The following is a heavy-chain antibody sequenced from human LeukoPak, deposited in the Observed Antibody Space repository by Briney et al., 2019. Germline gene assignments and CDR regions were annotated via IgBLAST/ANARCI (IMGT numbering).Heavy chain of an antibody. CDR1: GDTFSFFA. D-gene: IGHD2-2*01. CDR2: IIPIFGTA. J-gene: IGHJ5*02. Sequence: SVKVSCKASGDTFSFFAISWVRQAPGQGLEWMGGIIPIFGTANYAQKFQGRVTITADESTSTAYMELSSLRSEDTAVYYCATHRSLSTHWFDPWGQGTLVTVSS. CDR3: ATHRSLSTHWFDP. V-gene: IGHV1-69*01.